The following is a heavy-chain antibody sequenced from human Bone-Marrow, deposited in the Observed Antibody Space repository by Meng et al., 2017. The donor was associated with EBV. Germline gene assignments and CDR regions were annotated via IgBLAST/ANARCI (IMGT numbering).Heavy chain of an antibody. J-gene: IGHJ4*02. V-gene: IGHV1-69*01. CDR3: ASESGRGFTPDY. Sequence: QGQVVPSGAEVKKPGSSVKVSCWTSGGTFNSDAVSWVRQAPGQGLEWMGGLIPMSGAPHYAQKFQGRVTITADESTSTHYMDLSNLRSDDTAMYYCASESGRGFTPDYWGQGTLVTVSS. D-gene: IGHD3-10*01. CDR2: LIPMSGAP. CDR1: GGTFNSDA.